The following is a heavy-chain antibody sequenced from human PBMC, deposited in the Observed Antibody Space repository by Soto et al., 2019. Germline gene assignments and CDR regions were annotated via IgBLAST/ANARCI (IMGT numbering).Heavy chain of an antibody. CDR1: GFTFSSYA. J-gene: IGHJ5*02. D-gene: IGHD2-2*01. V-gene: IGHV3-7*01. CDR3: VVVPAAMLLWFDP. CDR2: IKQDGSEK. Sequence: GGSLRLSCAASGFTFSSYAMSWVRQAPGKGLEWVANIKQDGSEKYYVDSVKGRFTISRDNAKNSLYLQMNSLRAEDTAVYYCVVVPAAMLLWFDPWGQGTLVTVSS.